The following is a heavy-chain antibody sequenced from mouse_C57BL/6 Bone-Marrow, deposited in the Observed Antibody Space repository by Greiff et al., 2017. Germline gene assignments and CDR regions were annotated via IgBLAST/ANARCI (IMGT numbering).Heavy chain of an antibody. CDR1: GYAFTNYL. V-gene: IGHV1-54*01. J-gene: IGHJ4*01. Sequence: QVQLQQSGAELVRPGPSVKVSCKASGYAFTNYLIEWVKQRPGQGLEWIGVINPGSGGTNYNEKFKGKATLTADKSSSTAYMQLSSLTSEDSAVYFCVIYYYGLFYAMDYWGQGTSVTVSS. CDR2: INPGSGGT. CDR3: VIYYYGLFYAMDY. D-gene: IGHD1-1*01.